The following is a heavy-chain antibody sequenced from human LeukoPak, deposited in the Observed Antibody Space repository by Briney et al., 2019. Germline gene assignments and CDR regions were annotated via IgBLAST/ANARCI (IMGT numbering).Heavy chain of an antibody. J-gene: IGHJ3*02. D-gene: IGHD3-10*01. V-gene: IGHV3-7*01. CDR3: ARSFGEFGNAFDI. CDR1: GFTFSNYW. CDR2: IKTDGSEK. Sequence: GGSLRLSCEGSGFTFSNYWMGWVRQAPGKGLQWVANIKTDGSEKYYVDSVKGRFTVSRDNAKNSLYLQMNSLRAEDTAVYYCARSFGEFGNAFDIWGQGTVVTVSS.